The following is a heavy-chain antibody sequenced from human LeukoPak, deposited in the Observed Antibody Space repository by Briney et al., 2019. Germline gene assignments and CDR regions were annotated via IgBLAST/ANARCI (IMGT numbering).Heavy chain of an antibody. J-gene: IGHJ6*02. CDR3: ARDQGPYYYDSRHYYYGMDV. V-gene: IGHV4-59*01. Sequence: SETLSLTCTVSGGSISSYYWSWIRQPPGKGLEWIGYIYYSGSTNDDPSLKRRVTISVDTSKNQFSLKLSSVTAADTAVYYCARDQGPYYYDSRHYYYGMDVWGQGTTVTVSS. CDR1: GGSISSYY. CDR2: IYYSGST. D-gene: IGHD3-22*01.